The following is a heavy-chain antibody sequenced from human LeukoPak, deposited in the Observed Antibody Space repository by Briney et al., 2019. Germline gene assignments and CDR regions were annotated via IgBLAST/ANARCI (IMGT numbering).Heavy chain of an antibody. CDR3: AKRGVVIRVILVGFHKEAYYFDS. CDR1: GITLSNYG. J-gene: IGHJ4*02. CDR2: ISGSGGGT. Sequence: GGSLRLSCAVSGITLSNYGMSWVCQAPGKGLEWVAGISGSGGGTNYADSVKGRFTISRDNSKNTLYLQMNSLRAEDTAVYFCAKRGVVIRVILVGFHKEAYYFDSWGQGALVTVSS. D-gene: IGHD3-22*01. V-gene: IGHV3-23*01.